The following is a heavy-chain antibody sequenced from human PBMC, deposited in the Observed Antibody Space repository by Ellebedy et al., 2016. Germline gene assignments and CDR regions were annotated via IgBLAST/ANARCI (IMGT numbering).Heavy chain of an antibody. J-gene: IGHJ4*02. V-gene: IGHV5-10-1*01. D-gene: IGHD2-2*01. CDR1: GYSFTNHW. CDR2: IDPGDSYT. Sequence: GESLKISCEASGYSFTNHWISWVRQLPGKGLEWMGRIDPGDSYTKYNPSFEGHVTIAVDRSLRTAYLQWSSLRASDSATYYCARHGPVTYSTAWYFSDWGLGTLVTVSS. CDR3: ARHGPVTYSTAWYFSD.